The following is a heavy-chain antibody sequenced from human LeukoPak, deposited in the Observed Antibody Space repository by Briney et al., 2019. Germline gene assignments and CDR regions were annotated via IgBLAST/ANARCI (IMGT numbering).Heavy chain of an antibody. J-gene: IGHJ6*03. CDR3: ARHYGDPAARGYYYYMDV. Sequence: SETLSLTCTVSGGSISSSSYYWVWIRQPPGKGLEWIGSIYYSWTTYYNPSLKSRVTISVDTSKNQFSLKLSSVTAADTAVYYCARHYGDPAARGYYYYMDVWGKGTTVTVSS. CDR2: IYYSWTT. CDR1: GGSISSSSYY. V-gene: IGHV4-39*01. D-gene: IGHD4-17*01.